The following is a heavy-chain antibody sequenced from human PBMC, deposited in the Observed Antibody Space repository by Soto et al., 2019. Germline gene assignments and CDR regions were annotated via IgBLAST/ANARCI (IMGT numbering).Heavy chain of an antibody. Sequence: TLSLTCNVSGGSIYTYYWNWIRQSPGKGLEWIGYIYYSGSTYYNPSLKSRVTISVDTSKNQFSLKLSSVTAADTAVYYCARVGPYYYDSSGYSPFDYWGQGTLVTVSS. CDR2: IYYSGST. V-gene: IGHV4-59*12. D-gene: IGHD3-22*01. CDR3: ARVGPYYYDSSGYSPFDY. J-gene: IGHJ4*02. CDR1: GGSIYTYY.